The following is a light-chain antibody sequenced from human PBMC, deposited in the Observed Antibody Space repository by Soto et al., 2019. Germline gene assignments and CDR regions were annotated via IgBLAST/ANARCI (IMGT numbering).Light chain of an antibody. Sequence: DIQMTQSPSSLSASVGDRVTITCRASQSISSYLNWYQREPGKAPKLLIYAASSLQSGVPSRFSGSGSGTDFTLTISSLQPEDFATYYCLQDHNIPLTFGHGTKVDIK. CDR2: AAS. CDR1: QSISSY. J-gene: IGKJ1*01. V-gene: IGKV1-39*01. CDR3: LQDHNIPLT.